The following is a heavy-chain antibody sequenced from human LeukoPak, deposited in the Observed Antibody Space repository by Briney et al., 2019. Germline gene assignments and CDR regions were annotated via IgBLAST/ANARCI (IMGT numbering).Heavy chain of an antibody. J-gene: IGHJ3*02. CDR1: GFTFSSYA. CDR2: ISSSSSYI. CDR3: ARDLSIDSSGYYPAGNAFDI. D-gene: IGHD3-22*01. Sequence: GGSLRLSCAASGFTFSSYAMSWVRQAPGKGLEWVSSISSSSSYIYYADSVKGRFTISRDNAKNSLYLQMNSLRAEDTAVYYCARDLSIDSSGYYPAGNAFDIWGQGTMVTVSS. V-gene: IGHV3-21*01.